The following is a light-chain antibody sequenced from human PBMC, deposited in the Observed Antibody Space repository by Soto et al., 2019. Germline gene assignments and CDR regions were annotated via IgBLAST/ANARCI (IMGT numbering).Light chain of an antibody. CDR2: GAS. V-gene: IGKV3-20*01. CDR3: QQYGSSPWT. Sequence: EIVLTQSPGTLSLSPGERATLSCRASQSVSSSYLAWYQQKPGQAPRLLIYGASTRATGIPDRFSGSGSGTDCTFTISRLQLNHFAVPYCQQYGSSPWTFGQGTKVEIK. CDR1: QSVSSSY. J-gene: IGKJ1*01.